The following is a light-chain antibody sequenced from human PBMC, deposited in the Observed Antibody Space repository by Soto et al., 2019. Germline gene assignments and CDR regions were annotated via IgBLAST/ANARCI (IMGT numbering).Light chain of an antibody. CDR3: QQSYSTPWT. V-gene: IGKV1-39*01. CDR1: QSISNY. Sequence: DIQMTQSPSSLSASVGDRVTITCRASQSISNYLSWYQQIPGKAPRLLIYAASTLLSGVSSKFSGRGSGTDFTLTISSLQPEDFATYYCQQSYSTPWTFGQGTKVEIK. J-gene: IGKJ1*01. CDR2: AAS.